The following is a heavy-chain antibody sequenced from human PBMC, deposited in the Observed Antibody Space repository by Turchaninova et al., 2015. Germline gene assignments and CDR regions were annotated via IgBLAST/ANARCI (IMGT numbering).Heavy chain of an antibody. D-gene: IGHD5-12*01. CDR2: IDPSDSYK. CDR1: GYSFTTYW. V-gene: IGHV5-10-1*03. Sequence: EVQLVQSGAEVKKPGESLRISCKGSGYSFTTYWITWVRLMPGNGLEWMGRIDPSDSYKDSSPSFQGHVTISADNSINTAYRQWSSLRASDTAMYYSARVDGATGYWYFDLWGRGTLVTVSS. CDR3: ARVDGATGYWYFDL. J-gene: IGHJ2*01.